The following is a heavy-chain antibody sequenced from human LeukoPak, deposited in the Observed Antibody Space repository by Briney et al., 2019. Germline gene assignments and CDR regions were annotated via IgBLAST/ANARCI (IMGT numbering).Heavy chain of an antibody. CDR3: ARDPSGWYFVDY. CDR2: IKPDGSEK. CDR1: GLIFSKYW. D-gene: IGHD6-19*01. Sequence: GGSLRLSCAASGLIFSKYWMTWVRQAPGKGLEWVASIKPDGSEKYYLDSVKGRFTISRDNAKNSLYLQMNSLRAEDTAVYYCARDPSGWYFVDYWGQGTLVTVSS. J-gene: IGHJ4*02. V-gene: IGHV3-7*01.